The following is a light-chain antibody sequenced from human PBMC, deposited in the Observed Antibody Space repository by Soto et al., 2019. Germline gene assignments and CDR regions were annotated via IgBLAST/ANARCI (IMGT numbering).Light chain of an antibody. CDR1: QSISNY. Sequence: DIQMTQSPSSLSASVGDRVTITCRASQSISNYLNWYQQKPGKAPNLLIYAVSSLRSGVPSRFSGSGSRTYFTLTISSLQPEDFATYYCQQSYSTARTFGQGTKLEIK. CDR2: AVS. CDR3: QQSYSTART. J-gene: IGKJ2*01. V-gene: IGKV1-39*01.